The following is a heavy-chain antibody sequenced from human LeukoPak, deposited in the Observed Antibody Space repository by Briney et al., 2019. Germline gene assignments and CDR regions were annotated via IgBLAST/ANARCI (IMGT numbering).Heavy chain of an antibody. CDR1: GGSITSSSYY. J-gene: IGHJ6*02. Sequence: SETLSLTCTVSGGSITSSSYYWGWIRQPPGKGLEWIGNIYYSGSTYYNPSLRSRVTISVDTSKDQFSLKLSSVTAADTAVYYCARHHDFWSGYHNYYYGMDVWGQGTTVIVSS. V-gene: IGHV4-39*01. D-gene: IGHD3-3*01. CDR3: ARHHDFWSGYHNYYYGMDV. CDR2: IYYSGST.